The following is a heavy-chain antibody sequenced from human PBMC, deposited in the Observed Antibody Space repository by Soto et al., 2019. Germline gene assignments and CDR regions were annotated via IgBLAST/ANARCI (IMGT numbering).Heavy chain of an antibody. J-gene: IGHJ3*02. CDR2: ISWNSGST. D-gene: IGHD3-10*01. V-gene: IGHV3-9*01. Sequence: EVQLVESGGGLVQPGRSLRLSCAASGFTFDDYAMHCVRQTPGKGLEWVSGISWNSGSTGYADSVKGRFTISRNNARNSLYLEMNSLRAEDTAVYYCAKVWSSKGLANFFSAFDIWGQGTMVTVSS. CDR3: AKVWSSKGLANFFSAFDI. CDR1: GFTFDDYA.